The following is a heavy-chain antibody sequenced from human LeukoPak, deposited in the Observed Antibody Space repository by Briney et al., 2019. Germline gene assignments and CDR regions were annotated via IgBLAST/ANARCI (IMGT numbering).Heavy chain of an antibody. CDR2: VNDRGST. V-gene: IGHV4-34*01. Sequence: PSETLSLTCAVYGGSFSGHYWTWIRQPPGKGLQWIGEVNDRGSTKYNPSLKSRLTISEDKSKKQFSLRLPSVTAADTAVYYCARGVVSGRFGDYYYYMDVWGKGTTVTVSS. J-gene: IGHJ6*03. D-gene: IGHD3-16*01. CDR1: GGSFSGHY. CDR3: ARGVVSGRFGDYYYYMDV.